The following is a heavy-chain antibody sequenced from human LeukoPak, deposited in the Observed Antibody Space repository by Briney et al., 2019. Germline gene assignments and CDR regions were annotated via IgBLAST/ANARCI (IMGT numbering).Heavy chain of an antibody. D-gene: IGHD2-2*02. V-gene: IGHV1-69*13. Sequence: SVKVSCKASGGTFSSYAISWVRQAPGQGLEWIGGIIPIFGTANYAQKFQGRVTITADESTSTAYMELSSLRSEDTAVYYCARYCSSTSCYIPTPGGWFDPWGQGTLVTVSS. J-gene: IGHJ5*02. CDR1: GGTFSSYA. CDR3: ARYCSSTSCYIPTPGGWFDP. CDR2: IIPIFGTA.